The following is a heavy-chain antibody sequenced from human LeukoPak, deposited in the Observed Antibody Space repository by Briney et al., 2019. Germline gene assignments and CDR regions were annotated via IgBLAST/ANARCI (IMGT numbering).Heavy chain of an antibody. CDR2: IIPIFGTA. J-gene: IGHJ4*02. CDR3: ARDPVSLLEWEWLLPHYFDY. V-gene: IGHV1-69*06. Sequence: ASVKVSCKASGGTFSSYAISWVRQAPGQGLEWMGGIIPIFGTANCAQKFQGRVTITADKSTSTAYMELSSLRSDDTAVYYCARDPVSLLEWEWLLPHYFDYWGQGTLVTVSS. D-gene: IGHD6-19*01. CDR1: GGTFSSYA.